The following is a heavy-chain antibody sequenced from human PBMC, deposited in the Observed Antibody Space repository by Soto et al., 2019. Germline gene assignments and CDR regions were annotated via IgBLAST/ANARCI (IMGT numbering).Heavy chain of an antibody. CDR2: IYKSATT. CDR3: ARGRYCLTGRCFPNWFDS. V-gene: IGHV4-30-4*01. J-gene: IGHJ5*01. Sequence: SETLSLTCSVSGDSISTVDYFWAWMRQPPGQALEYIGYIYKSATTYYNPSFEGRVAISLDTSKSHFSLNVTSVTAADTAVYFCARGRYCLTGRCFPNWFDSWGQGTLVTVSS. CDR1: GDSISTVDYF. D-gene: IGHD2-15*01.